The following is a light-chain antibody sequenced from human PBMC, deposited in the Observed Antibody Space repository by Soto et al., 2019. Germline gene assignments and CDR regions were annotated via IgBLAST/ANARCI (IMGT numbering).Light chain of an antibody. CDR3: QQYNTYST. Sequence: DIQMTQSPSTLSAFVGDRVTITCRASQGISSWLAWYQQKPGEAPKLLINKASTLESGVPSRFSGSGSGTEFTLTISSLQPDDFATYYCQQYNTYSTFGQGTKV. CDR1: QGISSW. CDR2: KAS. J-gene: IGKJ1*01. V-gene: IGKV1-5*03.